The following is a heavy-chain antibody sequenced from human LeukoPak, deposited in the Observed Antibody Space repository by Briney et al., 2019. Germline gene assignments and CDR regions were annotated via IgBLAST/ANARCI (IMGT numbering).Heavy chain of an antibody. Sequence: GRSLRLSCAASGFTFSSYGMHWVRQAPGKGLEWVAVISYDGSNKYYADSVKGRFTISRDNSKNTLYLQMNSLRAEDTAVYYCAKGDYGDYVGDDAFDIWGQGTMVSVSS. V-gene: IGHV3-30*18. CDR2: ISYDGSNK. D-gene: IGHD4-17*01. J-gene: IGHJ3*02. CDR3: AKGDYGDYVGDDAFDI. CDR1: GFTFSSYG.